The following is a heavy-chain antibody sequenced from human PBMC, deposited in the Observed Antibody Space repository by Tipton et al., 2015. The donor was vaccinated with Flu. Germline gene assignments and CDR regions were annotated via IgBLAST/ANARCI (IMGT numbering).Heavy chain of an antibody. D-gene: IGHD5-18*01. V-gene: IGHV3-48*03. J-gene: IGHJ4*02. CDR3: ARVGLAMGLFDN. Sequence: GSLRLSCEASGFTFSTSEMNWVRQTPGRGLEWISYISGSGGTLYYADSVRTRFTISRDNAQNSLFLQMTSLRAEDTAIYYCARVGLAMGLFDNWGQGTLVTVSS. CDR2: ISGSGGTL. CDR1: GFTFSTSE.